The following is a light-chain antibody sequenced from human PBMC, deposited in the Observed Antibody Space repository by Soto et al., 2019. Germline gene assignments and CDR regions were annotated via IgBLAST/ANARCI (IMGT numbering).Light chain of an antibody. Sequence: QAVVTQEPSLSVSPGGTVTLTCASSTGAVTSGYFPYWFQQKPGQAPRTLIYETSNKHSWTPARFSGSLLGGKAALTLSGAQPEDEAEYYCLLSFSGPRVFGGGTQLTVL. J-gene: IGLJ3*02. CDR1: TGAVTSGYF. V-gene: IGLV7-46*01. CDR2: ETS. CDR3: LLSFSGPRV.